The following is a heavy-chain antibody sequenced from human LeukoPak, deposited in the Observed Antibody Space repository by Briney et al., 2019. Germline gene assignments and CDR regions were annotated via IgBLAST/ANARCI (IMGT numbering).Heavy chain of an antibody. D-gene: IGHD4-17*01. CDR3: ARVRTTVTTNYYYYYMDV. Sequence: GGSLRLSCEASGFTFSDCYMSWIRQAPGKGLEWVSYISSSGSTIYYADSVKGRFTISRDNAKNSLYLQMNSLRAEDTAVYYCARVRTTVTTNYYYYYMDVWGKGSTVTVSS. J-gene: IGHJ6*03. CDR2: ISSSGSTI. V-gene: IGHV3-11*04. CDR1: GFTFSDCY.